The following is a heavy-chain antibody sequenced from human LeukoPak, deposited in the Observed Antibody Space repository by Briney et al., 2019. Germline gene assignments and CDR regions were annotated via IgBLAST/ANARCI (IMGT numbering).Heavy chain of an antibody. CDR2: INPTSGSA. V-gene: IGHV1-46*01. J-gene: IGHJ4*02. CDR3: ASRGWGSYLY. Sequence: ASVKVSCKAFGDSFANYYTHWGRQAPGQGLEWMGIINPTSGSASFAQNFQGRVTLTRDTSTSTVYMDLNSLRSEDTAIYYCASRGWGSYLYWGQGTLVIVSS. CDR1: GDSFANYY. D-gene: IGHD3-16*01.